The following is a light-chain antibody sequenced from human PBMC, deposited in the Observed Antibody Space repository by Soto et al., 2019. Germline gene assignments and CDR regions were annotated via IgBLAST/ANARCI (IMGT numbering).Light chain of an antibody. J-gene: IGLJ1*01. Sequence: QSVLTQPPSASGSPGQSVTISCTGTKSDIGVYDFVSWYQHHPGKAPRLIIYEVVQRPSGVPDRFSGSKSGNTASLTVSGLQAADEADYYCSAYAGSNNFVFGSGTKATVL. CDR3: SAYAGSNNFV. CDR1: KSDIGVYDF. CDR2: EVV. V-gene: IGLV2-8*01.